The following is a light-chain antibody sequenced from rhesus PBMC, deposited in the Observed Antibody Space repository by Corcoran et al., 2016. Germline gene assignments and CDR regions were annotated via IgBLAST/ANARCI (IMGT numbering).Light chain of an antibody. CDR3: QQYSSSPYS. CDR2: KAS. Sequence: DIQMTQSPSSLSASVGDTVTITCRASQSISSWLAWYQQKPGKAPKLLIYKASRLQSGVPSRFSGSGSGTDFTLTINSLQSEDFSTYYCQQYSSSPYSFGQGTKVEIK. CDR1: QSISSW. J-gene: IGKJ2*01. V-gene: IGKV1-22*01.